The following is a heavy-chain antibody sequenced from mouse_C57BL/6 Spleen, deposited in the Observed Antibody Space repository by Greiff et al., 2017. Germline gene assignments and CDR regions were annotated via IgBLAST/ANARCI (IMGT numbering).Heavy chain of an antibody. V-gene: IGHV2-2*01. D-gene: IGHD2-3*01. CDR3: ASEDGYYYYFDY. J-gene: IGHJ2*01. CDR1: GFSLTSYG. Sequence: QVQLQQSGPGLVQPSQSLSITCTVSGFSLTSYGVHWVRQSPGKGLEWLGVIWSGGSTDYNAAFISSLSISTDKSKTQVFFKMNSLQADDKSIYYCASEDGYYYYFDYWGQGTTLTVSS. CDR2: IWSGGST.